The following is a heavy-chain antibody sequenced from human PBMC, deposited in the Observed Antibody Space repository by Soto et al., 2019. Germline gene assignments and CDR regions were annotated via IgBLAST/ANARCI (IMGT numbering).Heavy chain of an antibody. CDR2: IDPSDSYT. J-gene: IGHJ6*02. D-gene: IGHD3-10*01. CDR3: ARPSGFGELSYRMDV. CDR1: GYSFTSYW. Sequence: GESLKISCKGSGYSFTSYWISWVRQRPGKGLEWMGRIDPSDSYTNYSPSFQGHVTISADKSISTAYLQWSSLKASDTAMYYCARPSGFGELSYRMDVWGQGTTVTVSS. V-gene: IGHV5-10-1*01.